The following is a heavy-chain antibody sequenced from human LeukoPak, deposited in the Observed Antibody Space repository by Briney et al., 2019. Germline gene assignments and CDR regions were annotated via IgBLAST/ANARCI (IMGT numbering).Heavy chain of an antibody. CDR3: ARDLGSRVPAARDYYYYGMDV. V-gene: IGHV4-59*01. D-gene: IGHD2-2*01. J-gene: IGHJ6*02. Sequence: PSETLSLTCTVSGGSNSSYYWSWIRQPPGKGLEWIGYIYYSGSTNYNPSLKSRVTISVDTSKNQFSLKLSSVTAADTAVYYCARDLGSRVPAARDYYYYGMDVWGQGTTVTVSS. CDR1: GGSNSSYY. CDR2: IYYSGST.